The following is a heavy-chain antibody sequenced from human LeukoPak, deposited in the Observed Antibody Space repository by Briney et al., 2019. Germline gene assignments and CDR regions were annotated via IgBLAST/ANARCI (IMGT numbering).Heavy chain of an antibody. CDR3: ARGPVGTADGWDWFDP. CDR1: GGSISSDY. Sequence: SETLSLTCTVSGGSISSDYWSWLRQPPGKRLEWIGYIYYSGSTNYNPSLKSRVTISVDSSKNHFSLKLSSVTAADTAVYWCARGPVGTADGWDWFDPWGQGTLVTVSS. J-gene: IGHJ5*02. CDR2: IYYSGST. V-gene: IGHV4-59*01. D-gene: IGHD2-2*01.